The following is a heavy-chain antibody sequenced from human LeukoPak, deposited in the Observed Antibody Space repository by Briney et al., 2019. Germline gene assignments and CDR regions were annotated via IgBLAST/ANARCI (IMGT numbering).Heavy chain of an antibody. V-gene: IGHV3-53*01. Sequence: GGSLRLSCAASGFTVSSNYMSWVRQAPGKGLEWVSVIYSGGSTYYADSVKGRFTISRDNSQNTLYLQMNSLRAEDTAVYYCARGLDHRAYGYWGQGTLVTVSS. J-gene: IGHJ4*02. CDR2: IYSGGST. CDR1: GFTVSSNY. CDR3: ARGLDHRAYGY. D-gene: IGHD1-14*01.